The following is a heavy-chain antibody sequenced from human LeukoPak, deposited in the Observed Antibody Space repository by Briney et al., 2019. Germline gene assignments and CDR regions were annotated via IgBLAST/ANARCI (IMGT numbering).Heavy chain of an antibody. V-gene: IGHV3-15*01. CDR2: IKSKTDGGTP. D-gene: IGHD2-2*01. Sequence: PGGSLRLSCAASGFTFSSYSMNWVRQAPGKGLEWVGRIKSKTDGGTPDYAAPVKGRFTFSRDDSKNTLYLQMNSLKTEDTAVYYCTTMTVVPTDYWGQGTLVTVSS. CDR3: TTMTVVPTDY. J-gene: IGHJ4*02. CDR1: GFTFSSYS.